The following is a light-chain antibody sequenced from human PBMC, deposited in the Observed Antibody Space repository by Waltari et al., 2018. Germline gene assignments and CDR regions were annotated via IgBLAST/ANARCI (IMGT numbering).Light chain of an antibody. CDR2: KGS. Sequence: SYGLTQRPSVSVSSGPTARSTCSAEALPKKYADWYQQKPGQAPVLVIYKGSERPSGIPARFSGSSSGTTVTLTISGVQAEDEADYYCQSADSSGNTYVFGIGTKVTVL. CDR3: QSADSSGNTYV. CDR1: ALPKKY. J-gene: IGLJ1*01. V-gene: IGLV3-25*02.